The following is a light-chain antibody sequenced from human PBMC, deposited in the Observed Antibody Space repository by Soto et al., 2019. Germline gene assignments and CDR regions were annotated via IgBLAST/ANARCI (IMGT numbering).Light chain of an antibody. CDR1: QSISSW. Sequence: DIQMTQSPSTLSASVGDRVTITCRASQSISSWLAWYQQTPGKAPKLLIYRASSLESGVPSRFSGSGSGTEFTLTISSLQPDDFATYYCQQYNGYSWTFDQGTKVEIK. CDR3: QQYNGYSWT. CDR2: RAS. J-gene: IGKJ1*01. V-gene: IGKV1-5*03.